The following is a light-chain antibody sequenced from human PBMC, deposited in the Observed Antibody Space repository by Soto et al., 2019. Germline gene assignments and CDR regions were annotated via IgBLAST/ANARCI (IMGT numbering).Light chain of an antibody. CDR3: CSYAGSSTPLF. J-gene: IGLJ1*01. CDR2: EVS. CDR1: SSDVGSYNL. V-gene: IGLV2-23*02. Sequence: QSALTQPASVSGSPGQSITISCTGTSSDVGSYNLVSWYQQHPGKAPNLMIYEVSKRPSGVSNRFSGSKSGNTASLTISGLQAEDEADYYCCSYAGSSTPLFCGTGTKVTVL.